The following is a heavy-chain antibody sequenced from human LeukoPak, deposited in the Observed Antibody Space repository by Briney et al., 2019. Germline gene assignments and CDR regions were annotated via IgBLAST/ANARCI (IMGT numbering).Heavy chain of an antibody. J-gene: IGHJ4*02. Sequence: SETLSLTCAVYGGSFSGYYWSWIRQPPAKGLEWIGEINHSGSTNYNPSLKSRVTISVDTSKNQFSLKLSSVTAADTAVYYCARMVRGTSYYTSPGDYWGQGTLVTVSS. CDR3: ARMVRGTSYYTSPGDY. CDR2: INHSGST. D-gene: IGHD3-10*01. CDR1: GGSFSGYY. V-gene: IGHV4-34*01.